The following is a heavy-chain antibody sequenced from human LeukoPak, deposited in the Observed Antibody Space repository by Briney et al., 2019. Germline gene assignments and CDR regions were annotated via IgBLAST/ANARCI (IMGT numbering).Heavy chain of an antibody. J-gene: IGHJ4*02. D-gene: IGHD2-21*01. CDR2: IYHSGST. Sequence: SETLSLTCTVSGGSISSYSWSWIRQPPGKGLEWIGYIYHSGSTYYNPSLKSRVTISVDRSKNQFSLKLSSVTAADTAVYYCGGAKCGWHCDLWGRGTRVSVFS. CDR3: GGAKCGWHCDL. CDR1: GGSISSYS. V-gene: IGHV4-30-2*01.